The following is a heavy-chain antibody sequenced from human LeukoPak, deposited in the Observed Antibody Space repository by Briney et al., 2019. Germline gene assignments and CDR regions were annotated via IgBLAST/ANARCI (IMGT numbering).Heavy chain of an antibody. V-gene: IGHV4-59*01. Sequence: SETLSLTCTVSGGSISSYYWSWIRQPPGKGLEWIGYIYYSGSTNYNPSLKSRVTISVDTSKNQFSLKLSSVTAADTAVYYCVREGPYCSSTSCYPERWGQGTLVTVSS. J-gene: IGHJ4*02. CDR3: VREGPYCSSTSCYPER. CDR1: GGSISSYY. CDR2: IYYSGST. D-gene: IGHD2-2*01.